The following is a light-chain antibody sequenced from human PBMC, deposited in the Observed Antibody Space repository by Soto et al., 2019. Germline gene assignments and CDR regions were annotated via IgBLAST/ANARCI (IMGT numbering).Light chain of an antibody. V-gene: IGKV1-12*01. CDR1: QDISTW. CDR3: QQGDSFPFT. CDR2: AAS. Sequence: DIQMTQSPSSVSASVGDRVTNTCRASQDISTWVAWYQQKPGKAPKLLISAASTLQSGVPRRFSGSGSGTDFTLIISSLQPEDFATYFCQQGDSFPFTFGGGTKVQIK. J-gene: IGKJ4*01.